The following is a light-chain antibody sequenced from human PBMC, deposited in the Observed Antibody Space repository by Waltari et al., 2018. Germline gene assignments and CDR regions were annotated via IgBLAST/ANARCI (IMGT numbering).Light chain of an antibody. CDR3: HQSNSLPYT. J-gene: IGKJ2*01. CDR2: FAS. CDR1: QSIGSS. V-gene: IGKV6-21*01. Sequence: EIVLTQSPDFQSVTPKEKVTITCRASQSIGSSLHWYQQKPDPSPKLVIKFASQSFPGVPSRFSGSGSGTDFTLTINSLEAEDAATYYCHQSNSLPYTFGQGTKLEIK.